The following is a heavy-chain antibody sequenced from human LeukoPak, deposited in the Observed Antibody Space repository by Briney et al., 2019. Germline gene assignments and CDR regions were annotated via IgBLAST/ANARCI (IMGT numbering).Heavy chain of an antibody. CDR1: GGSFSGYY. J-gene: IGHJ6*02. CDR2: INHSGST. CDR3: ASLAVTSKYYYYGMDV. D-gene: IGHD4-11*01. Sequence: SETLSLTCAVYGGSFSGYYWSWIRQPPGKGLEWIGEINHSGSTNYNPSLKSRVTISVDTSKNQFSLKLSSVTAADTAVYYCASLAVTSKYYYYGMDVWGQGTTVTVS. V-gene: IGHV4-34*01.